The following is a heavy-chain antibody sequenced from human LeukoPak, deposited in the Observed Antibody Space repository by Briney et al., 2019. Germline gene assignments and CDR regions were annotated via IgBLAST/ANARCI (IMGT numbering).Heavy chain of an antibody. V-gene: IGHV4-34*01. CDR1: GGSFSGYY. J-gene: IGHJ5*02. CDR2: INHSGST. CDR3: ARGRLVTTEWRNWFDP. Sequence: SETLSLTCAVYGGSFSGYYWSWIRQPPGKGLEWIGEINHSGSTNYNPSLKSRVTISVDTSKNQFSLKLSSVTAADTAVYYCARGRLVTTEWRNWFDPWGQGTLVTVSS. D-gene: IGHD4-17*01.